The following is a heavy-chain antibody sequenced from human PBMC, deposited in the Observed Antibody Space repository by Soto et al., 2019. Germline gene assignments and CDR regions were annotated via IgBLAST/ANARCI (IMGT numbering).Heavy chain of an antibody. CDR3: ARTSDYDILTGYYPDWFDP. Sequence: PSETLSLTCAVYGGSFSGYYWSWIRQPPGKGLEWIGEINHSGSTNYNPSLKSRVTISVDTSKNQSSLKLSSVTAADTAVYYCARTSDYDILTGYYPDWFDPWGQGTLVTVSS. J-gene: IGHJ5*02. CDR1: GGSFSGYY. CDR2: INHSGST. V-gene: IGHV4-34*01. D-gene: IGHD3-9*01.